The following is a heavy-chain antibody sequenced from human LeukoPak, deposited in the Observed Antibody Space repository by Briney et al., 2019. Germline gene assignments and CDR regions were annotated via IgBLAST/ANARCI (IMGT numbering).Heavy chain of an antibody. D-gene: IGHD3-10*01. J-gene: IGHJ6*03. CDR2: IIPIFGTA. CDR1: GGTFSSYA. Sequence: GSSVKVSCKASGGTFSSYAISWVRQAPGQGLEWVGGIIPIFGTANYAQKFQGRVTITTDESTSTAYMELSSLRSEDTAVYYCARAYGSGSYTHYYMDVWGKGTTVTVSS. CDR3: ARAYGSGSYTHYYMDV. V-gene: IGHV1-69*05.